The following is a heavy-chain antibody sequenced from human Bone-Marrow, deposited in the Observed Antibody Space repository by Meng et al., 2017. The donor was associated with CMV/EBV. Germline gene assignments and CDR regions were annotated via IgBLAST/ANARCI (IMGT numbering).Heavy chain of an antibody. CDR1: GFTFSDYY. V-gene: IGHV3-11*04. J-gene: IGHJ4*02. CDR2: ISSSGSTI. CDR3: ARVRFWSGYRNYFDY. Sequence: GGSLRLSCAASGFTFSDYYLSWIRQAPGKGLEWVSYISSSGSTIYYADSVKGRFTISRDNAKNSLYLQMNSLRAEDTAVYYCARVRFWSGYRNYFDYWGQGTLVTVSS. D-gene: IGHD3-3*01.